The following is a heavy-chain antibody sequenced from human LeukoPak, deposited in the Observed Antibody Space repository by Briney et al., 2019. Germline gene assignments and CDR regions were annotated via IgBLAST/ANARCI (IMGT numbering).Heavy chain of an antibody. CDR3: ARDENYYDSSGYNY. D-gene: IGHD3-22*01. J-gene: IGHJ4*02. CDR2: LEYDGTSN. V-gene: IGHV3-30*02. Sequence: GGSLRLSCAASGLIFSKYGMHWVRQTPGKGLEWVAFLEYDGTSNYLDSVKGRFTISRDNSKSTLYLQMNSLRAEDTAVYYCARDENYYDSSGYNYWGQGTLVTVSS. CDR1: GLIFSKYG.